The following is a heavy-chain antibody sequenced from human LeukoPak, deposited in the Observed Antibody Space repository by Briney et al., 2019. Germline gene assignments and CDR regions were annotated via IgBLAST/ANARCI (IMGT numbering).Heavy chain of an antibody. Sequence: SENLSLTCTVSGGSISSGGYYWSWIRQHPGKGLEWIGYIYYSGSTYYNPSLKSRVTISVDTSKNQFSLKLSSVTAADTAVYYCARAPSYYFDYWGQGTLVTVSS. CDR3: ARAPSYYFDY. CDR2: IYYSGST. CDR1: GGSISSGGYY. J-gene: IGHJ4*02. V-gene: IGHV4-31*03.